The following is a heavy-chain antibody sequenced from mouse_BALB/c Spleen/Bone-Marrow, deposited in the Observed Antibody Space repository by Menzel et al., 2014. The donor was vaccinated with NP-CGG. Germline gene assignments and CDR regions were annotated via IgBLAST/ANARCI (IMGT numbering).Heavy chain of an antibody. D-gene: IGHD2-1*01. CDR1: GFTFSDYY. J-gene: IGHJ4*01. Sequence: EVKLVESGGGLVKPGESLKLSCAASGFTFSDYYMYWVRQTPEKRLEWVATISDGGSYTYYPDSVKGRFTISRDNAKNNLYLQMGSLKSEDAAMYYCARDGNYYAMDYWGQGTSVTVSS. V-gene: IGHV5-4*02. CDR2: ISDGGSYT. CDR3: ARDGNYYAMDY.